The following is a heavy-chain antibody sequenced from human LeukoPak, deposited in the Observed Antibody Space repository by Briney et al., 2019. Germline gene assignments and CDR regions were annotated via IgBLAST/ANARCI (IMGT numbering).Heavy chain of an antibody. Sequence: PGGSLRLSCAASGFTFDDYAMHWVRHAPGKGLEWVSGISWNSGSIGYADSVKGRFTISRDNAKNSLYLQMNSLRAEDTALYYCAKDKWDSRADPYYFDYWGQGTLVTVSS. CDR2: ISWNSGSI. CDR1: GFTFDDYA. D-gene: IGHD1-26*01. CDR3: AKDKWDSRADPYYFDY. V-gene: IGHV3-9*01. J-gene: IGHJ4*02.